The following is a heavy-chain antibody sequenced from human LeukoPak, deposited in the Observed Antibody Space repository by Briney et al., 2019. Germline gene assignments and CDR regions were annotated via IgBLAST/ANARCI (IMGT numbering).Heavy chain of an antibody. J-gene: IGHJ6*03. V-gene: IGHV3-23*01. CDR3: AKDRAGYSSSWYVYYYMDV. D-gene: IGHD6-13*01. Sequence: QPGGSLRLSCAASGFTFSSYAMSWVRQAPGKGLEWVSAISGSGGSTYYADSVKGRFTISRDNSKNTLHLQMNSLRAEDMAVYYCAKDRAGYSSSWYVYYYMDVWGKGTTVAVSS. CDR1: GFTFSSYA. CDR2: ISGSGGST.